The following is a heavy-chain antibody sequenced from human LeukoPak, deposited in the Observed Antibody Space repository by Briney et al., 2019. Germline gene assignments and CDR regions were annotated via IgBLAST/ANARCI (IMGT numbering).Heavy chain of an antibody. Sequence: PGGSLRLSYATSGFIFSNCWMTWVRPAPGKGLEWAANIKTDASEKYYADSVKGRFTIFRDNAKMSLYLQMNSLRVEDTAVYYCATDSTRNAREFQSWGQGTLVTVSS. V-gene: IGHV3-7*01. CDR2: IKTDASEK. CDR1: GFIFSNCW. CDR3: ATDSTRNAREFQS. D-gene: IGHD2/OR15-2a*01. J-gene: IGHJ1*01.